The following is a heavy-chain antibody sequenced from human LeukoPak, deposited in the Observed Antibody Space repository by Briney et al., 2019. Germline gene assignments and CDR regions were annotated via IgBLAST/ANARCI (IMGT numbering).Heavy chain of an antibody. CDR1: GGSMSGYY. D-gene: IGHD6-13*01. CDR2: IYYRGDT. J-gene: IGHJ6*03. V-gene: IGHV4-59*12. Sequence: SETLSLTCSVSGGSMSGYYWSWIRQPPGQGLEWIGFIYYRGDTKYNPSLKSRVTMLVDTSKNQFSLKLSSVTAADTAVYYCARAGSSSWPHYYYYMDVWGKGTTVTISS. CDR3: ARAGSSSWPHYYYYMDV.